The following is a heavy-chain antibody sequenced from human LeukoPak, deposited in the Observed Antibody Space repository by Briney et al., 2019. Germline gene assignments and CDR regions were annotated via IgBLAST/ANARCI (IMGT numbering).Heavy chain of an antibody. CDR1: GFTFINYP. V-gene: IGHV3-23*01. D-gene: IGHD4-17*01. CDR2: VSGPGDST. CDR3: ARGNGDYAIHPDY. J-gene: IGHJ4*02. Sequence: GGSLRLSCAVSGFTFINYPMSWVRQAPGKGLEWVSAVSGPGDSTYYAASVKGRFTISRDNSKSTLYLLINSLRADDTAVYYCARGNGDYAIHPDYWGQGTLVTVSS.